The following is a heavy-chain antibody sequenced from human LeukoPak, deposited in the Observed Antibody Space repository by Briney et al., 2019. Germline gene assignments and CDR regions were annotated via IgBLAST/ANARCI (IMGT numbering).Heavy chain of an antibody. CDR3: WRPHCSNSVCSSSRVDF. Sequence: PSETLSLTCAVYGGSFSGYYWSWIRQPPGKGLEWIGEINHSGSTNYNPSLKSRVTISVDTSKNQFSLKLKSVTAADTAVYYCWRPHCSNSVCSSSRVDFWGQGTLVTVSS. CDR1: GGSFSGYY. J-gene: IGHJ4*02. D-gene: IGHD2-8*01. CDR2: INHSGST. V-gene: IGHV4-34*01.